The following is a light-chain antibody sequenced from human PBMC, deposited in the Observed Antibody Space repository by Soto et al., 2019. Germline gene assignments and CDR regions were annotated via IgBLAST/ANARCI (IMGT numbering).Light chain of an antibody. CDR2: SAS. Sequence: DIQMTQSPSSVSASVGDRVTITCRASQAISTWLAWYQQNPGKAPKLLIYSASNLQSGVPSRFSGSGSGTDFTLAISSLQPEDFATYYCQPANSFPRTFGQGTKGEIK. CDR3: QPANSFPRT. V-gene: IGKV1D-12*01. J-gene: IGKJ1*01. CDR1: QAISTW.